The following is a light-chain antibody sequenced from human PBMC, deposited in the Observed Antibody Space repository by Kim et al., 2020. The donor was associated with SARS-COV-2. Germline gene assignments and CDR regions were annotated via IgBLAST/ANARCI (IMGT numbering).Light chain of an antibody. CDR2: DVS. CDR3: QQNDAFPIT. Sequence: ASVGDRVTITCQATQVIRKFLNWYQQRTGKAPQLLIYDVSKLQTGVPSRFSGSGYGTEFTLTISSLQPEDFATYYCQQNDAFPITFGQGTRLEIK. CDR1: QVIRKF. V-gene: IGKV1-33*01. J-gene: IGKJ5*01.